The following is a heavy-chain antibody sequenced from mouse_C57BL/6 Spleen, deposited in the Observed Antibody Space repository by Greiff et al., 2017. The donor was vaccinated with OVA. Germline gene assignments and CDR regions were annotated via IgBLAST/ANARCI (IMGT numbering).Heavy chain of an antibody. V-gene: IGHV5-6*01. Sequence: LLNPGVSLKLSCSSSGFTFSSYGMSVVLQTPHNSLECFATISSGVIYTYYHDSVKGRFTISRDNAKNTLYLQMSSLKSEDTAMYYCARHPSLLLRPAWFAYWGQGTLVTVSA. CDR1: GFTFSSYG. CDR2: ISSGVIYT. CDR3: ARHPSLLLRPAWFAY. J-gene: IGHJ3*01. D-gene: IGHD1-1*01.